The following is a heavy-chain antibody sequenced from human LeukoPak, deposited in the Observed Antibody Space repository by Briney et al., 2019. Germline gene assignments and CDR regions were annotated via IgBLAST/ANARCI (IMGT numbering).Heavy chain of an antibody. CDR1: GYSFTSYW. J-gene: IGHJ4*02. Sequence: GESLKISCKGSGYSFTSYWIGWARQMPGKGLEWMGIIYPGDSDTRYSPSFQGQVTISADKSISTAYLQWSSLKASDTAMYYCARSGYYYDSSGYYPSLFDYWGQGTLVTVSS. CDR3: ARSGYYYDSSGYYPSLFDY. D-gene: IGHD3-22*01. V-gene: IGHV5-51*01. CDR2: IYPGDSDT.